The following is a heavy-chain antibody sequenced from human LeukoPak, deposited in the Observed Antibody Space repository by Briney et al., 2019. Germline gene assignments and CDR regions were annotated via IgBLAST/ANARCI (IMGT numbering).Heavy chain of an antibody. CDR1: GGTFSSYT. CDR3: ARDRSPKGGSYPLDY. J-gene: IGHJ4*02. CDR2: IIPILGIA. D-gene: IGHD1-26*01. V-gene: IGHV1-69*04. Sequence: SSVKVSCKASGGTFSSYTISWVRQAPGQGLEWMGRIIPILGIANYAQKFQGRVTITADKSTSTAYMELSSLRSEDTAVYYCARDRSPKGGSYPLDYWGQGTLVTVSS.